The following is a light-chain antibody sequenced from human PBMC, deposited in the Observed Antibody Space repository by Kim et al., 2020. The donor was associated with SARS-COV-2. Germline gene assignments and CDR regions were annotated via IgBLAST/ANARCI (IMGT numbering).Light chain of an antibody. V-gene: IGKV1-33*01. Sequence: DIQMTQSPSSLSASVGDRVTITCQASQYISNSLNWYQHKPGKAPKLLIYDASNLETGVPSRFSGSGSGTDFTFTISSLQPEDIATYYCQQYDDLLLTFGGGTKVEIK. CDR3: QQYDDLLLT. J-gene: IGKJ4*01. CDR2: DAS. CDR1: QYISNS.